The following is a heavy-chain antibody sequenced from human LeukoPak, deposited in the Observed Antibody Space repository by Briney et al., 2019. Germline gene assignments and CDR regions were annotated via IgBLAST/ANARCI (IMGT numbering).Heavy chain of an antibody. CDR2: IYYSGST. CDR3: AKYSYGYPNWFDP. D-gene: IGHD5-18*01. J-gene: IGHJ5*02. CDR1: GGSISSYY. Sequence: SETLSLTCTVSGGSISSYYWSWIRQPPGKGLEWIGNIYYSGSTNYNPSLKSRVTISVDTSKNQFSLKLSSVTAADTAVYYCAKYSYGYPNWFDPWGQGTLVTVSS. V-gene: IGHV4-59*12.